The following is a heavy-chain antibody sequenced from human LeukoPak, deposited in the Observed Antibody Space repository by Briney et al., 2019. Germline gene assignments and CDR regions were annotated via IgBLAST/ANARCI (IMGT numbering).Heavy chain of an antibody. CDR2: IKQDGSEK. J-gene: IGHJ5*02. V-gene: IGHV3-7*01. CDR3: ARAYYYDSSGYRSNWFDP. Sequence: PGGSLRLSCAASGFTFSNYWMSWVRQAPGKGLEWVANIKQDGSEKYYVDSVKGRFTISRDNAKNSLYLQMNSLRAEDTAVYYCARAYYYDSSGYRSNWFDPWGQGTLVTVSS. D-gene: IGHD3-22*01. CDR1: GFTFSNYW.